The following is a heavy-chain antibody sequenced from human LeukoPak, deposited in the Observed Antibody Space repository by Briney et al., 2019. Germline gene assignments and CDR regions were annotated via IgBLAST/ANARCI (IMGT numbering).Heavy chain of an antibody. V-gene: IGHV3-33*06. Sequence: GRSLRLSCAASGFTFSSYGMHWVRQAPGKGLEWVAVIWYDGSNKYYADSVKGRFTISRDNSKNTLYLQMNSLRAEDTAVYYCAKVNSNYAPHDAFGIWGQGTMVTVSS. D-gene: IGHD4-11*01. J-gene: IGHJ3*02. CDR3: AKVNSNYAPHDAFGI. CDR2: IWYDGSNK. CDR1: GFTFSSYG.